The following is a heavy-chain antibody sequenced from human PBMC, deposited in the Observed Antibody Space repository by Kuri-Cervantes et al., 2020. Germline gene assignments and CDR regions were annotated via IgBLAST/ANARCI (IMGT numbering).Heavy chain of an antibody. J-gene: IGHJ4*02. D-gene: IGHD6-19*01. CDR3: AREKIAVAGSFDY. V-gene: IGHV3-30*02. CDR1: GFTFSNCG. Sequence: GGSLRLSCAASGFTFSNCGMHWVRQAPGKGLEWVAFIRYDGSNKYYADSVKGRFTISRDNSKNTLYLQMNSLRAEDTAVYYCAREKIAVAGSFDYWGQGTLVTVSS. CDR2: IRYDGSNK.